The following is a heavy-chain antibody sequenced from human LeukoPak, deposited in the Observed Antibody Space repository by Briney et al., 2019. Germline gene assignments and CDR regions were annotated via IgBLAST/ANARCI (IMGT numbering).Heavy chain of an antibody. Sequence: PGRSLRLSCAASGFTFSSYAMHWVRQAPGKGLEWVAVISYDGSNKYYADSVKGRFTISRDNSKNTLYLQMNSLRAEDTAVYYCGYSSGPQDVAFDIWGQGTMVTVSS. CDR2: ISYDGSNK. CDR3: GYSSGPQDVAFDI. CDR1: GFTFSSYA. V-gene: IGHV3-30-3*01. D-gene: IGHD3-22*01. J-gene: IGHJ3*02.